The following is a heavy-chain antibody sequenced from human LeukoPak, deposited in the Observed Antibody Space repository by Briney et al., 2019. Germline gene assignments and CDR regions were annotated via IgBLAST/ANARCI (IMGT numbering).Heavy chain of an antibody. J-gene: IGHJ4*02. Sequence: GGSLRLSCAASGFTFSSYSMNWVRQAPGKGLECVSSISSSSSHIYYADSVKGRLTISRDNAKNSLYLQMNSLRAEDTAVYYCARAFGIAAARLDYWGQGTLVTVSS. CDR2: ISSSSSHI. CDR3: ARAFGIAAARLDY. CDR1: GFTFSSYS. D-gene: IGHD6-13*01. V-gene: IGHV3-21*01.